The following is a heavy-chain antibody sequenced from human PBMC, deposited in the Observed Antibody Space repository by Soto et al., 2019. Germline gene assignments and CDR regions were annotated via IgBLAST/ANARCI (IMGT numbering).Heavy chain of an antibody. Sequence: PSETLSLTCTVSGGSISSYYWSWIRQPPGKGLEWIGYIYYSGSTNYNPSLKSRVTISVDTSKNQFSLKLSSVTAADTAVYYCARERNDILTGYDVYWFDPWGQGTLVTVSS. J-gene: IGHJ5*02. V-gene: IGHV4-59*12. CDR3: ARERNDILTGYDVYWFDP. CDR1: GGSISSYY. D-gene: IGHD3-9*01. CDR2: IYYSGST.